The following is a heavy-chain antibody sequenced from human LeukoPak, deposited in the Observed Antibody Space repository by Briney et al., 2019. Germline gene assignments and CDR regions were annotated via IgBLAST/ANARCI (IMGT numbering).Heavy chain of an antibody. CDR1: GGTFSSYA. D-gene: IGHD6-6*01. Sequence: AVKVSCKASGGTFSSYAISWVRQAPGQGLEWMGGIILIFGTANYAQKVQGRVTMTTDTSTSTAYMELRSLRPDDTAVYYCARDLGSSATSTNWFDPWGQGTLVTVSS. CDR2: IILIFGTA. CDR3: ARDLGSSATSTNWFDP. J-gene: IGHJ5*02. V-gene: IGHV1-69*05.